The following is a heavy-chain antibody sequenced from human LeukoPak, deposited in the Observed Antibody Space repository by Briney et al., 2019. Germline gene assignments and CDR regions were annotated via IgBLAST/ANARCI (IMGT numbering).Heavy chain of an antibody. CDR3: ANDMYYLGAGSPVFDP. V-gene: IGHV3-30*18. J-gene: IGHJ5*02. D-gene: IGHD3-10*01. Sequence: GGSLRLSRAASGFTFTRYAVHWVLQAPGKGLEWVAVVSYDGSNKHYGDSVKGRSTISRDNSENTLFLQMDSLRAEDTAVYYCANDMYYLGAGSPVFDPWGQGTLVTVSS. CDR2: VSYDGSNK. CDR1: GFTFTRYA.